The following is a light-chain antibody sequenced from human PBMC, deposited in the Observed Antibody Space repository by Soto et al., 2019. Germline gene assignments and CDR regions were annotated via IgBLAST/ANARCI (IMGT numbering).Light chain of an antibody. CDR1: QSISNF. Sequence: DIQMTQSPSSLSASVGDRVTITCRASQSISNFLNWYQQKPGKAPKLLIYGASSLQSGVPSRFSGSGSGTDFTLTISNLHPEDFATYYCQQSYSTPRFGQGTRVEI. V-gene: IGKV1-39*01. CDR3: QQSYSTPR. CDR2: GAS. J-gene: IGKJ1*01.